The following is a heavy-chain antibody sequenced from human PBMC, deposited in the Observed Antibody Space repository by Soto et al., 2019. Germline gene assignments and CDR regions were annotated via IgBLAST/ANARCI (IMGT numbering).Heavy chain of an antibody. CDR1: EFSFSTYR. CDR3: ARSWGSRGDSPD. Sequence: EVHLVESGGGLVQPGGSLRLSCTVSEFSFSTYRMSWVRQAPGKGLEWVSFIDETSTYIYYGDSVKGRFIISRDNAKKSVYLQMNSLRVEDTAVYYCARSWGSRGDSPDWGQGTRVTVSS. D-gene: IGHD2-21*01. CDR2: IDETSTYI. J-gene: IGHJ4*02. V-gene: IGHV3-48*01.